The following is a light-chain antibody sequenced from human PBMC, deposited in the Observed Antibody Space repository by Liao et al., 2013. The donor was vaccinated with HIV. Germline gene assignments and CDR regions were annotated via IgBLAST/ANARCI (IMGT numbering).Light chain of an antibody. CDR1: ELGDKY. J-gene: IGLJ2*01. V-gene: IGLV3-1*01. CDR2: QDT. Sequence: SDDLTQPSSVSVSPGQTASITCSGDELGDKYASWYQQRPGQSPVLVIYQDTKRPSGIPERFSGSNSGNTATLTISGTQAMDEADYYCQAWDSSTAVFGGGTKLTVL. CDR3: QAWDSSTAV.